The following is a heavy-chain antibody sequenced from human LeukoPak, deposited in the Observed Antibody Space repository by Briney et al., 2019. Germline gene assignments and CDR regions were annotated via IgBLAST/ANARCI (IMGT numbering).Heavy chain of an antibody. CDR2: IRQDGSEK. D-gene: IGHD1-26*01. CDR3: ARGGADY. CDR1: GFTFSSYA. J-gene: IGHJ4*02. Sequence: PGRSLRLSCSASGFTFSSYAMHWVRQAPGKGLEWVANIRQDGSEKYNVDSVKGRFTVSRDNAKNSLYLQMNSLRAEDTAVYYCARGGADYWGQGTLVTVSS. V-gene: IGHV3-7*01.